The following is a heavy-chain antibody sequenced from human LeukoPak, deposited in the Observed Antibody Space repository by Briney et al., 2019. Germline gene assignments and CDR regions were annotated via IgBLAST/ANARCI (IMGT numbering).Heavy chain of an antibody. CDR2: INTKSGGA. D-gene: IGHD2-2*01. CDR3: ARGVGTSWFDP. J-gene: IGHJ5*02. CDR1: GYTFSDYY. V-gene: IGHV1-2*02. Sequence: ASVKVSCKAYGYTFSDYYMHWVRQAPGQGLEWMGWINTKSGGANFAEKFQVRVTMTRGTSIRTVYMELSRVTYDDTAVYYCARGVGTSWFDPWGQGTLVTVSS.